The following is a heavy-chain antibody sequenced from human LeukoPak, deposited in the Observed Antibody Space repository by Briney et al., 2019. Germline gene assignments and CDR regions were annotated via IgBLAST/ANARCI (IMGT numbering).Heavy chain of an antibody. J-gene: IGHJ5*02. V-gene: IGHV3-7*01. CDR1: GFTFSNYW. CDR3: GERGGGDTSGYPQFDP. D-gene: IGHD3-22*01. Sequence: PGGSLRLSCAASGFTFSNYWMSWVRQAPGKGLEWVANIKQHGSEKYYVDSVKGRFTISRDNAKNSLYLQMDSLRAEDTAVYYCGERGGGDTSGYPQFDPWGQGTLVTVSS. CDR2: IKQHGSEK.